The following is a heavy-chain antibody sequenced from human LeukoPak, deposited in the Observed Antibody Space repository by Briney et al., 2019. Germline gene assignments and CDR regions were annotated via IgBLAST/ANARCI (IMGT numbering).Heavy chain of an antibody. D-gene: IGHD3-22*01. CDR3: AGAGVMYYYDSSGSSLEYYFDY. J-gene: IGHJ4*02. CDR1: GFTFSGYW. CDR2: INNDGST. V-gene: IGHV3-74*01. Sequence: GGSLRLSCAASGFTFSGYWMHWVRQAPGKGLVWVSRINNDGSTSYADSVKGRFTISRDNAKNTLYLQMNSLRAEDTAVYYCAGAGVMYYYDSSGSSLEYYFDYWGQGTLVTVSS.